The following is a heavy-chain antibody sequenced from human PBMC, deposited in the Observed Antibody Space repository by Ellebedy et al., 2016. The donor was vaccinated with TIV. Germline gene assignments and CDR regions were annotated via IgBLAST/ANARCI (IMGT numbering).Heavy chain of an antibody. D-gene: IGHD2-15*01. CDR1: GGSISSYY. V-gene: IGHV4-59*01. CDR2: IYYSGST. J-gene: IGHJ3*02. Sequence: MPSETLSLTCTVSGGSISSYYWSWIRQPPGKGLEWIGYIYYSGSTNYNPSLKSRVTISVDTSKNQFPLKLSSVTAADTAVYYCAREMREVAAKHASDIWGQGTMVTVSS. CDR3: AREMREVAAKHASDI.